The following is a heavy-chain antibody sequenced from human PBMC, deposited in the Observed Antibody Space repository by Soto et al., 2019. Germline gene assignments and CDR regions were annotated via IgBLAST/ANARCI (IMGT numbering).Heavy chain of an antibody. D-gene: IGHD3-3*01. CDR2: ISYDGSNK. CDR1: GFTFSSYA. V-gene: IGHV3-30-3*01. Sequence: GGSLRLSCAASGFTFSSYAMHWVRQAPGKGLEWVAVISYDGSNKYYADSVKGRFTTSRDNSKNTLYLQMNSLRAEDTAVYYCAREARRITIFGALEVWGQGTTVTVPS. CDR3: AREARRITIFGALEV. J-gene: IGHJ6*02.